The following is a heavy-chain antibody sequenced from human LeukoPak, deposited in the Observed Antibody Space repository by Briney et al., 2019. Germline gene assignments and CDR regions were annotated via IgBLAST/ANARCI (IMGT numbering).Heavy chain of an antibody. CDR3: ARGNVAAAGIFYYYHGMDV. D-gene: IGHD6-13*01. J-gene: IGHJ6*04. V-gene: IGHV1-2*04. Sequence: ASVKVSCKASGYTFTGYYMHWVRQAPGQGLEWMGWINPDSGGTNYAQKFQGWVTMTRDTSISTAYMELSRLRSDDTAVYYCARGNVAAAGIFYYYHGMDVWGKGTTVTVSS. CDR2: INPDSGGT. CDR1: GYTFTGYY.